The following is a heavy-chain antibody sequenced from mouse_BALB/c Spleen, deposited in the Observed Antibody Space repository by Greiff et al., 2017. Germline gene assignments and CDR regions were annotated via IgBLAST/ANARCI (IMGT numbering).Heavy chain of an antibody. D-gene: IGHD1-1*01. V-gene: IGHV5-12-1*01. CDR3: ARHAITTNWFAY. Sequence: EVHLVESGGGLVKPGGSLKLSCAASGFAFSSYDMSWVRQTPEKRLEWVAYISSGGGSTYYPDTVKGRFTISRDNAKNTLYLQMSSLKSEDTAMYYCARHAITTNWFAYWGQGTLVTVSA. CDR2: ISSGGGST. CDR1: GFAFSSYD. J-gene: IGHJ3*01.